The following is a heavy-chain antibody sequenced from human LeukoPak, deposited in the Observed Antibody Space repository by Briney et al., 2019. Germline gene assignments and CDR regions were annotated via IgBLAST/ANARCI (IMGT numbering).Heavy chain of an antibody. Sequence: GGSLRLSCAASGFNFGDFWMSWVRQAPGRGLQWLANIRGDGNYMYYVDSVKGRFTISRDNARNSLYLQMNSLRAEDTAVYYCTRSDYSSSRLDWFDPWGQGTLVTVSS. CDR3: TRSDYSSSRLDWFDP. CDR2: IRGDGNYM. J-gene: IGHJ5*02. V-gene: IGHV3-7*03. D-gene: IGHD6-13*01. CDR1: GFNFGDFW.